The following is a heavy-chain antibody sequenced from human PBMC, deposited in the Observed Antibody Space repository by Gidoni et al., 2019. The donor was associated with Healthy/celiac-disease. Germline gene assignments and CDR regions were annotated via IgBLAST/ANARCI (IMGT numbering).Heavy chain of an antibody. V-gene: IGHV1-46*01. J-gene: IGHJ4*02. Sequence: QVQLVQSGAEVKKPGASVKVSCKASGYTVTSYYMHWVRQAPGQGLEWMGIINPSGGSTSYAQKFQGRVTMTRDTSTSTVYMELSSLRSEDTAVYYCARVSRDDYYDSSGYYGFDYWGQGTLVTVSS. CDR3: ARVSRDDYYDSSGYYGFDY. D-gene: IGHD3-22*01. CDR2: INPSGGST. CDR1: GYTVTSYY.